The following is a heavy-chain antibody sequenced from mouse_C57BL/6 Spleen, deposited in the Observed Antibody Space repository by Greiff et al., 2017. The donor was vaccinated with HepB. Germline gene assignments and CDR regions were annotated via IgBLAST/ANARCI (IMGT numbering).Heavy chain of an antibody. CDR3: ARSLYYYGSSYSNYYAMDY. CDR1: GYAFSSSW. CDR2: IYPGDGDT. J-gene: IGHJ4*01. D-gene: IGHD1-1*01. Sequence: QVQLQQSGPELVKPGASVKISCKASGYAFSSSWMNWVKQRPGKGLEWIGRIYPGDGDTNYNGKFKGKATLTADKSSSTAYMQLSSLTSEDSAVYFCARSLYYYGSSYSNYYAMDYWGQGTSVTVSS. V-gene: IGHV1-82*01.